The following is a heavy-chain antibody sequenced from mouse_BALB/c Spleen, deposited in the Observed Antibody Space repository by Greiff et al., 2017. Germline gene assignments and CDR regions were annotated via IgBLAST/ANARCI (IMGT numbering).Heavy chain of an antibody. V-gene: IGHV2-9*02. D-gene: IGHD2-3*01. J-gene: IGHJ4*01. CDR3: ARDPGLYDYYAMDY. Sequence: VKLQESGPGLVAPSQSLSITCTVSGFSLTSYGVHWVRQPPGKGLEWLGVIWAGGSTNYNSALMSRLSISKDNSKSQVFLKMNSLQTDDTAMYYCARDPGLYDYYAMDYWGQGTSVTVSS. CDR2: IWAGGST. CDR1: GFSLTSYG.